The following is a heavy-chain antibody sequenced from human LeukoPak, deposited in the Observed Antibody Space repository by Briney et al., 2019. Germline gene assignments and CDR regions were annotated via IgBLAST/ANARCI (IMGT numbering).Heavy chain of an antibody. CDR1: GGSVSRGNYY. J-gene: IGHJ6*02. CDR2: IYYSGGT. CDR3: ARQTADGSAYYGLDV. V-gene: IGHV4-31*02. Sequence: SETLSLTCNVSGGSVSRGNYYWNWIRQHPGKGLEWIGYIYYSGGTNYNPSLKSRVAISVDTSKNLFSLKLSSVTVADTAVYYCARQTADGSAYYGLDVWGQGTTVTVSS. D-gene: IGHD6-13*01.